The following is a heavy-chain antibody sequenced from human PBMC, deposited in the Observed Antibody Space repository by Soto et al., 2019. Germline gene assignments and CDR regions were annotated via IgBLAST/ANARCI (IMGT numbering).Heavy chain of an antibody. V-gene: IGHV3-23*01. CDR1: GFTFSSYA. CDR2: ISGSGGST. D-gene: IGHD3-16*01. Sequence: GGSLRLSCAASGFTFSSYAMTWVRQAPGRGLEWVSIISGSGGSTYYVDSVKGRFTISRDNSKNTLYMQMNSLRGEDTATYYCAKGGNTIHFYNYMDFWGKGTTVTVSS. J-gene: IGHJ6*03. CDR3: AKGGNTIHFYNYMDF.